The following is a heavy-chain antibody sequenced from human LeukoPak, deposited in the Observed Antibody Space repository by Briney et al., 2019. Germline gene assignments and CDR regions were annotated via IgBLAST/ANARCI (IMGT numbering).Heavy chain of an antibody. CDR2: IWYDGSNK. Sequence: GKSLRLSCAASGFAFSSYGMRWVRQAPGKGLEWVALIWYDGSNKYYADSVKGRFTISRDSSKNTLYLEMSSLRAEDTAVYFCARERTLNVSGSGYGMDVWGQGTTVTVSS. J-gene: IGHJ6*02. CDR1: GFAFSSYG. CDR3: ARERTLNVSGSGYGMDV. V-gene: IGHV3-33*01. D-gene: IGHD3-10*01.